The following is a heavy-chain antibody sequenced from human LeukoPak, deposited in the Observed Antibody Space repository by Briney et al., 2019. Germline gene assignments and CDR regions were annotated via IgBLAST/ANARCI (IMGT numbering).Heavy chain of an antibody. Sequence: SETLSLTCTVSGGSISSGSYYWSWIRQPAGKGLEWIGRIYTSGSTNYNPSLKSRVTISVDTSKNQFSLKLSSVTAADTAVYYYARALSGDLDYWGQGTLVTVSS. J-gene: IGHJ4*02. V-gene: IGHV4-61*02. CDR1: GGSISSGSYY. CDR3: ARALSGDLDY. CDR2: IYTSGST. D-gene: IGHD7-27*01.